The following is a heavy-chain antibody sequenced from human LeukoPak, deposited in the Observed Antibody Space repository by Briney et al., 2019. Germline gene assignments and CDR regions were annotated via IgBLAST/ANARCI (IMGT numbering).Heavy chain of an antibody. V-gene: IGHV3-72*01. CDR3: SRDATGDH. CDR1: GFTFSDHY. J-gene: IGHJ4*02. Sequence: GGSLRLSCAVSGFTFSDHYMDWVRQAPGKGLGWVGRSRNRAKSYTTDYAASVKGRFTISRDDSKNTLYLQMNSLETEDTAVYYCSRDATGDHWGQGTLVSVSS. CDR2: SRNRAKSYTT.